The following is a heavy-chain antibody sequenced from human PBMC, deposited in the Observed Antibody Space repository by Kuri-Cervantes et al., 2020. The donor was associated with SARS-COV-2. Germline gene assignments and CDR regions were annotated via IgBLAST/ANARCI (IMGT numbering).Heavy chain of an antibody. J-gene: IGHJ6*02. CDR2: INRSGST. CDR3: ARGVTIFGEDV. CDR1: GGSFSGYY. Sequence: SETLSLTCAVYGGSFSGYYWSWIRQPPGKGLEWIGEINRSGSTNYNPSLKSRVTISVDTSKNQFSLKLSSVTAADTAVYYCARGVTIFGEDVWGQGTTVTVSS. V-gene: IGHV4-34*01. D-gene: IGHD3-3*01.